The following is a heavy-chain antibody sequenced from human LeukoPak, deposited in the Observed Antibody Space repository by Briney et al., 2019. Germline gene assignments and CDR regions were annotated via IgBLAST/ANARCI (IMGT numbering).Heavy chain of an antibody. CDR2: ISSSSSTI. J-gene: IGHJ5*02. CDR1: GFTFSSYS. D-gene: IGHD3-10*01. V-gene: IGHV3-48*01. CDR3: ARVYYGSGSYYWFDP. Sequence: GGSLRLSCAASGFTFSSYSMNWVRQAPGKGLEWVSYISSSSSTIYYADSVKGRFTISRDNAKNSLYLQMNSLRAEDTAVYYCARVYYGSGSYYWFDPWGQGTLVTVSS.